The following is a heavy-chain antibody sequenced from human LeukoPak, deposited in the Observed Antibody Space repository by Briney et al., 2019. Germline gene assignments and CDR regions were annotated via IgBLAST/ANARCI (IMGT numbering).Heavy chain of an antibody. Sequence: GGSLRLSCAASGFTFSTYAMSWVRLAQGKGLEWDSGISGSGGSTYYADSVKGRFTSSRDNSNNTLYVQMTSLRVEDTAVYYCAKSGGLSGSGRLAMDVWGQGTTVTVSS. J-gene: IGHJ6*02. CDR2: ISGSGGST. D-gene: IGHD3-10*01. V-gene: IGHV3-23*01. CDR1: GFTFSTYA. CDR3: AKSGGLSGSGRLAMDV.